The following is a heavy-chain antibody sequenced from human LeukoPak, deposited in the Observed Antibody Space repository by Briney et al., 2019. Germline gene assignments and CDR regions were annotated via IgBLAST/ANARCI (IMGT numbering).Heavy chain of an antibody. V-gene: IGHV3-23*01. CDR3: ARDNSRYSSSVVY. D-gene: IGHD6-6*01. Sequence: GGSLRLSCAASGFTFSSSAMNWVRQAPGKGLEYVSTISGSGGNTYYADSVKGRFTISRDNSKNTLYLQMNSLRAEDTAVYYCARDNSRYSSSVVYWGQGTLVTVSS. CDR2: ISGSGGNT. CDR1: GFTFSSSA. J-gene: IGHJ4*02.